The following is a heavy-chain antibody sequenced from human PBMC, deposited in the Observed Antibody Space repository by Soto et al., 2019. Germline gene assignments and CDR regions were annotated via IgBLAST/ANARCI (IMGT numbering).Heavy chain of an antibody. J-gene: IGHJ2*01. D-gene: IGHD3-16*01. CDR1: GVSITGSY. CDR2: IYHSGTT. Sequence: SETRSLACTVSGVSITGSYWSWIRQTPGKTLEWIGYIYHSGTTTYNPSLKSRVSISVXXXKXXXXLRXTSXXAADTAVYYCARDTPYGAGSLAGCVYW. CDR3: ARDTPYGAGSLAGCVYW. V-gene: IGHV4-59*01.